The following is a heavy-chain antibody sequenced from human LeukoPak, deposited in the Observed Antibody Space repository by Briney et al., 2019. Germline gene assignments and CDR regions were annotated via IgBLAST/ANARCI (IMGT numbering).Heavy chain of an antibody. J-gene: IGHJ4*02. Sequence: GGSLRLSCAASGFTFSSYAMSWVRQAPGKGLEWVSAIRDSGSSTHYADSVKGRFTTSRDNSKNTLFLQMNSPRAEDTAIYYCAKYGPQDSGSSHFDYWGQGALVTVSS. CDR3: AKYGPQDSGSSHFDY. CDR1: GFTFSSYA. CDR2: IRDSGSST. D-gene: IGHD1-26*01. V-gene: IGHV3-23*01.